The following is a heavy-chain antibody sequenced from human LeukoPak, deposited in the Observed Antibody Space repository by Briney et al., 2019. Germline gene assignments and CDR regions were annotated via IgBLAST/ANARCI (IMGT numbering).Heavy chain of an antibody. Sequence: SETLSLTCTVSGGSISSGSYYWSWIRQPAGKGLEWIGRIYTSGSTNYNPSLKSRVTISVDTSKNQFSLKLSSVTAADTAVYYCARDRSPFFRLGPQVAGTGYFDLWGRGTLVTVSS. CDR2: IYTSGST. CDR3: ARDRSPFFRLGPQVAGTGYFDL. CDR1: GGSISSGSYY. J-gene: IGHJ2*01. D-gene: IGHD6-19*01. V-gene: IGHV4-61*02.